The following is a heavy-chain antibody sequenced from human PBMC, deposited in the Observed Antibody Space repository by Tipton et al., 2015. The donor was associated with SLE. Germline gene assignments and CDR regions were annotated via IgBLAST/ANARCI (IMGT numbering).Heavy chain of an antibody. V-gene: IGHV4-59*08. CDR2: IYMYSSVSS. D-gene: IGHD5-12*01. CDR3: ARLREELRWDSGSERPIAVDN. J-gene: IGHJ4*02. Sequence: TLSLTCTVSGGSISGYYWSWIRQPPGKGLDWIGYIYMYSSVSSNYNPSLKGRVTMSVDTSRNQFSLKLTSVTAADTAVYYCARLREELRWDSGSERPIAVDNWGQGTLVTVSS. CDR1: GGSISGYY.